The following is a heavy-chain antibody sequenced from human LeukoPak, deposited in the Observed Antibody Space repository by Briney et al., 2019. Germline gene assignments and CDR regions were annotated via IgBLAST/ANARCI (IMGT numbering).Heavy chain of an antibody. V-gene: IGHV1-69*05. CDR1: GDTFSSYA. Sequence: ASVKVSCKASGDTFSSYAISWVRQAPGQGLEWMGGIIPIFGSANYAQKFQGRVTITTDESTSTAYMELNSLRSEDTAVYYCAFGYYDSSGYYYDIDSWGQGTLVTVSS. D-gene: IGHD3-22*01. CDR3: AFGYYDSSGYYYDIDS. CDR2: IIPIFGSA. J-gene: IGHJ4*02.